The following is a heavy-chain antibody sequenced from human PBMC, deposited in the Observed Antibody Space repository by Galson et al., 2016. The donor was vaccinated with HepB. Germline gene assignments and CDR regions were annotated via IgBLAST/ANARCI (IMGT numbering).Heavy chain of an antibody. J-gene: IGHJ6*02. CDR2: IWYDGSNK. D-gene: IGHD6-19*01. Sequence: LRLSCAASGFTFSSYGMHWVRQAPGKGLEWVAVIWYDGSNKYSADSVKGRFTISRDNSKNTLYLQMNSLRAEDTAVYYCARDEGIAVAGTYYYYGMDVWGQGTTVTVSS. CDR3: ARDEGIAVAGTYYYYGMDV. V-gene: IGHV3-33*01. CDR1: GFTFSSYG.